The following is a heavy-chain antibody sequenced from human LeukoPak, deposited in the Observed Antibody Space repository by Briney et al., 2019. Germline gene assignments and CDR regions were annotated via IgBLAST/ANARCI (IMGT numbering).Heavy chain of an antibody. CDR2: ISAYNGNT. Sequence: ASVKVSCKASGYTFTSYGISWVRQAPGQGLEWMGLISAYNGNTNYAQKLQGRVTMTTDTSTSTAYMELRSLRSDDTAVYYCARARGSFYCSSTSCSGGLDPWGQGTLVTVSS. CDR1: GYTFTSYG. D-gene: IGHD2-2*01. J-gene: IGHJ5*02. V-gene: IGHV1-18*01. CDR3: ARARGSFYCSSTSCSGGLDP.